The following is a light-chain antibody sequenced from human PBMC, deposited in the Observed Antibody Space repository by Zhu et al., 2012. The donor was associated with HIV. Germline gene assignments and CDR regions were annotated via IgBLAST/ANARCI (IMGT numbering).Light chain of an antibody. CDR3: QQRSSWPLT. V-gene: IGKV3-11*01. CDR1: GSVRSF. CDR2: DTS. J-gene: IGKJ4*01. Sequence: IVLTQSPATLSLSPGERATVSCRASGSVRSFLAWYQQKPGQAPRLLIYDTSQRATGIPARFSGSGSGTDFTLTISSLEPEDFALYYCQQRSSWPLTFGGGTKVEIK.